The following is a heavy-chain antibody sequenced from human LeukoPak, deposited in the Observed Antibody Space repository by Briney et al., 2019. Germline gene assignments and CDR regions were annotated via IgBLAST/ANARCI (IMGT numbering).Heavy chain of an antibody. V-gene: IGHV4-34*01. CDR2: INHSGST. D-gene: IGHD4-23*01. Sequence: PSETLSLTCAVYGGSFSGYYWSWIRQPPGKGLEWIGEINHSGSTNYNPSLKSRVTISVDTSKNQFSLKLSSVAAADTAVYYCARFKDYGGYYYYYGMDVWGQGTTVTVSS. J-gene: IGHJ6*02. CDR3: ARFKDYGGYYYYYGMDV. CDR1: GGSFSGYY.